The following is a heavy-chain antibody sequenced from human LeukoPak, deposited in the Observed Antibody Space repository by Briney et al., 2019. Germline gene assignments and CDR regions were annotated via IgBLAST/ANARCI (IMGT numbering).Heavy chain of an antibody. CDR3: VRDQTMRVIAAAGMFY. CDR2: ISAYNGNT. V-gene: IGHV1-18*01. D-gene: IGHD6-13*01. J-gene: IGHJ4*02. CDR1: RCCFTRYG. Sequence: ASVKVSCKPCRCCFTRYGISWLGQAPGQGLEWMGWISAYNGNTKYAQKVQGRVTMTTDTSTSTAYMELRSLRSDDAAVYYCVRDQTMRVIAAAGMFYWGQGTLVTVSS.